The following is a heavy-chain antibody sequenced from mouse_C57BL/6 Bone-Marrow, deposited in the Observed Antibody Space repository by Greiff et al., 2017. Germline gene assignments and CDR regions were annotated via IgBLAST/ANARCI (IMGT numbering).Heavy chain of an antibody. CDR1: GYTFTSYD. V-gene: IGHV1-85*01. D-gene: IGHD1-1*02. Sequence: QVQLQQSGPELVKPGASVKLSCKASGYTFTSYDINWVKQRPGQGLEWIGWIYPRDGSTKYNEKFKGKATVTVDTSSSTAYMELHSLTSEDSAVYFCARSGGNYGYYFDYWGQGTTLTVSS. J-gene: IGHJ2*01. CDR2: IYPRDGST. CDR3: ARSGGNYGYYFDY.